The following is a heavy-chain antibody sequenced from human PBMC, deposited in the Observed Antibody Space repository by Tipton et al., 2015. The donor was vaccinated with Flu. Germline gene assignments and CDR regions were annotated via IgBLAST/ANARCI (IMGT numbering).Heavy chain of an antibody. D-gene: IGHD3-10*01. CDR1: GGSISSHY. V-gene: IGHV4-59*11. CDR3: ARADNYGSGSSYSFDY. J-gene: IGHJ4*02. CDR2: IYYSGST. Sequence: LRLSCTVSGGSISSHYWSWIRQPPGKGLEWIGYIYYSGSTNYNPSLKSRVAMSVDTSKNQFSLKLSSVTAADTAVYYCARADNYGSGSSYSFDYRGQGTLVTVSS.